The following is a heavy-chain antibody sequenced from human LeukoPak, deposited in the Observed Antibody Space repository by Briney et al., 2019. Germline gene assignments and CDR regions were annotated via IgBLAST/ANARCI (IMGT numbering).Heavy chain of an antibody. CDR1: GFIFSSYG. J-gene: IGHJ2*01. CDR2: ISSGSDYT. V-gene: IGHV3-NL1*01. CDR3: AKIGVIGKWYYDI. D-gene: IGHD3-10*01. Sequence: GRSLRLSCAASGFIFSSYGMHWVRQAPGKGPEWVSSISSGSDYTFYADSVKGRFIVSRDNSKNTLYLQMYSLRAGDTAVYYCAKIGVIGKWYYDIWGRGTLVTVSS.